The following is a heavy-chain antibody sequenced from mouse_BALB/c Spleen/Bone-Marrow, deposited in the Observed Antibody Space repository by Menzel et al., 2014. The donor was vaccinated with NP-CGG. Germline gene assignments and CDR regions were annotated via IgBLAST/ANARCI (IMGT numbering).Heavy chain of an antibody. V-gene: IGHV14-3*02. D-gene: IGHD3-2*01. J-gene: IGHJ2*01. CDR2: IDPANGNT. Sequence: EVQLQQSGAELVKPGASVKLSCTASGFNIKDTYMHWVKQRPEQGLEWIGRIDPANGNTKYDPKFQGKATITADTSSNTAYLQLSSLTSGDTAVYYCATDSSGYLDYWGQGTTLTVSS. CDR3: ATDSSGYLDY. CDR1: GFNIKDTY.